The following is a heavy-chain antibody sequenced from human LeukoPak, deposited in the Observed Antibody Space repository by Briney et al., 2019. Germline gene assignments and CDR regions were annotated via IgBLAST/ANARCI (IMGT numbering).Heavy chain of an antibody. D-gene: IGHD2-15*01. CDR2: IKQDGSEK. J-gene: IGHJ6*03. Sequence: GGSLRLSCAASGYTFSSYWMSWVRQAPGKGLEWVANIKQDGSEKYYVDSVKGRFTISRDNAKNSLYLQMNSLRAEDTAVYYCARETVVAATPYYYYYYMDVWGKGTTVTVSS. V-gene: IGHV3-7*01. CDR3: ARETVVAATPYYYYYYMDV. CDR1: GYTFSSYW.